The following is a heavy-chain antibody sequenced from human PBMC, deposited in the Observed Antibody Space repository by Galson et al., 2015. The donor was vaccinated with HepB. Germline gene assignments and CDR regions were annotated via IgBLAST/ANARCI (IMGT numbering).Heavy chain of an antibody. CDR1: GFIFSKYD. J-gene: IGHJ5*02. Sequence: SLRLSCAASGFIFSKYDMYWVRQAPGKGLEWVALISPDGRTQYYADSVKGRFSISRDNSRNTLNLQMGRLRAEDTAVYYCAKGHYDSWSGFPVSPLPDLWGQGTLVTVSS. CDR2: ISPDGRTQ. V-gene: IGHV3-30*18. D-gene: IGHD3-3*01. CDR3: AKGHYDSWSGFPVSPLPDL.